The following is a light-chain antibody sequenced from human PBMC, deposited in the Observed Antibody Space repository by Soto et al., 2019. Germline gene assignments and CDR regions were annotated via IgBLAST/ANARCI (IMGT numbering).Light chain of an antibody. Sequence: QSVLTQPASVSGSPGQSITISCTGTSSDVGGYNYVSWYQQHPGKAPKLTIYEVSNRPSGVSNRFPGSKSGNTASLTISGLQAEDEADYYCSSYTSSSTYVFGTGTKVTVL. CDR2: EVS. CDR1: SSDVGGYNY. CDR3: SSYTSSSTYV. J-gene: IGLJ1*01. V-gene: IGLV2-14*01.